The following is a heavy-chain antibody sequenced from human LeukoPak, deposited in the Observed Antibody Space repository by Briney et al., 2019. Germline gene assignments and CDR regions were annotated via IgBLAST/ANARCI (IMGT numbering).Heavy chain of an antibody. J-gene: IGHJ3*02. CDR3: ATVGIVGAPFAFDI. CDR2: IIPIYGRA. Sequence: SVKVSCKASGGSFTSYGISWVRQAPGQGLEWMGKIIPIYGRANYGQKFQGRVTITADELTTTSYMELSSLRSEDTAVYYCATVGIVGAPFAFDIWGQGTMVTVSS. D-gene: IGHD1-26*01. V-gene: IGHV1-69*13. CDR1: GGSFTSYG.